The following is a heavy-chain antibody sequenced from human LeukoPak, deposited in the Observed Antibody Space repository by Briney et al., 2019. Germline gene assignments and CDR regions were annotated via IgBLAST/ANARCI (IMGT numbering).Heavy chain of an antibody. CDR2: IYSVGDT. D-gene: IGHD2-2*01. CDR1: GFTVSSNC. Sequence: GGSLRLSCTASGFTVSSNCMSWVRQAPGKGLEWVSLIYSVGDTYYADSVKGRFTISRDNSKNTLYLQMNSLRAEDTAVYYCASGHSSSPNWFGPWGQGTLVTVSS. J-gene: IGHJ5*02. V-gene: IGHV3-53*01. CDR3: ASGHSSSPNWFGP.